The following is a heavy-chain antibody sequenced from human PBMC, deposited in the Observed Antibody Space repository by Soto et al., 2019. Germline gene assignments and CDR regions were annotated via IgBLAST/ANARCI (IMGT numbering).Heavy chain of an antibody. J-gene: IGHJ4*02. CDR3: ARALACTVTELREFYY. CDR1: GGSISSYY. D-gene: IGHD4-17*01. Sequence: SETLSLTCTVYGGSISSYYWSWIRQPPGKGLEWIGYIYYSGSTNYNPSLKSRVTISVDTSKNQFSLKLSSVTAADTAVYYCARALACTVTELREFYYLGQGDVVTVSS. CDR2: IYYSGST. V-gene: IGHV4-59*01.